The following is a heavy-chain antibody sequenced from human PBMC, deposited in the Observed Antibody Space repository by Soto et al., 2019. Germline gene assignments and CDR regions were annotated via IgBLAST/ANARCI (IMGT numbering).Heavy chain of an antibody. CDR2: ISSSSTTI. J-gene: IGHJ4*02. Sequence: EVQLVESGGGLVQPGGSLRLSCAASGFTFSSYSMRWVRQAPGKGLQWVSYISSSSTTIYYADSVKGRFTISTDNAKNSLYLQMNSLSDEDTAVYYCARAYCSGGSCYSGDLDDYCGQGTLVTVSS. CDR1: GFTFSSYS. CDR3: ARAYCSGGSCYSGDLDDY. D-gene: IGHD2-15*01. V-gene: IGHV3-48*02.